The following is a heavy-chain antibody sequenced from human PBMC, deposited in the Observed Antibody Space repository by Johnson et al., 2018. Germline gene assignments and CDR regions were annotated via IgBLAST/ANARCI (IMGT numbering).Heavy chain of an antibody. CDR1: GFTFSSYG. CDR3: AKLLITMIVVAPFQH. CDR2: ISYDGRNN. D-gene: IGHD3-22*01. Sequence: QVQLVQSGGGVVQPGRSLRLSCAASGFTFSSYGMHWGRQAPGKGLEWVAVISYDGRNNYYADSVKGRFTISRDNSQNTLYLQINSLRAEDTAVYYCAKLLITMIVVAPFQHWGQGTLVTVSS. J-gene: IGHJ1*01. V-gene: IGHV3-30*18.